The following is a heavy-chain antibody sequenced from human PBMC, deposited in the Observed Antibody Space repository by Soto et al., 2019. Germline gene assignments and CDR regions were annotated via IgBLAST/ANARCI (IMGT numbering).Heavy chain of an antibody. Sequence: QVQPVQSGAEVKKPGSSVKVSCKASGGTFSSYAISWVRQAPGQGLEWMGGIIPIFGTANYAQKFQGRVTITADKSTSTAYMELSSLRSEDTAVYYCARAGYCSGGSCYWNDAFDIWGQGTMVTVSS. D-gene: IGHD2-15*01. CDR1: GGTFSSYA. J-gene: IGHJ3*02. CDR3: ARAGYCSGGSCYWNDAFDI. CDR2: IIPIFGTA. V-gene: IGHV1-69*06.